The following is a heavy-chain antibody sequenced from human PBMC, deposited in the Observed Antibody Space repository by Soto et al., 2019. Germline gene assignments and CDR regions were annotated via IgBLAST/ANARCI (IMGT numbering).Heavy chain of an antibody. CDR2: ISAYNGNT. CDR3: ARDLTGYSSGWYDY. J-gene: IGHJ4*02. CDR1: GGTFSSYA. D-gene: IGHD6-19*01. Sequence: ASVKVSCKASGGTFSSYAISWVRQAPGQGLEWMGWISAYNGNTNYAQKLQGRVTMTTDTSTSTAYMELRSLRSDDTAVYYCARDLTGYSSGWYDYWGQGTLVTVSS. V-gene: IGHV1-18*01.